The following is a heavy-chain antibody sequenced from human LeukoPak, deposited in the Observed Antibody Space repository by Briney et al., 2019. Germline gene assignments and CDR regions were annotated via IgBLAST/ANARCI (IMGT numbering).Heavy chain of an antibody. J-gene: IGHJ4*02. V-gene: IGHV4-34*01. D-gene: IGHD2/OR15-2a*01. Sequence: KSSETLSLTCAVYGGSFSGYYWSWIRQPPGKGLEWIGEINHSGSTNYNPSLKSRVTISVDTSKNQFSLKLSSVTAADTAVYYCARGGLTFGGDWGQGTLVTVSS. CDR2: INHSGST. CDR1: GGSFSGYY. CDR3: ARGGLTFGGD.